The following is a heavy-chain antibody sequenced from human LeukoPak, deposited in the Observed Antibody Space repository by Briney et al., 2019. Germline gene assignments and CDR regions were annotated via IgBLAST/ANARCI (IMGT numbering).Heavy chain of an antibody. V-gene: IGHV3-23*01. J-gene: IGHJ6*02. CDR1: GFTFTTYA. D-gene: IGHD1-26*01. CDR2: ISSSGDNT. Sequence: PGGSLRRSCAASGFTFTTYAMNWVRQAPGKGLEWVSLISSSGDNTHYADSVKGRFTISRDNSKNTVSLQMNSLRGEDTAVYYCAKDVRVGGGGMDVWGQGTPVTVSS. CDR3: AKDVRVGGGGMDV.